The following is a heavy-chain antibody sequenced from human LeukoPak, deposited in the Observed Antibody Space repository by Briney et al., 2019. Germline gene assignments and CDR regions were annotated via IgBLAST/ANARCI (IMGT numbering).Heavy chain of an antibody. J-gene: IGHJ4*02. CDR1: GYTFTSYY. V-gene: IGHV1-69*04. CDR2: ILPILDIP. CDR3: ARDPSYTTRYCSGDRCFLFFDY. Sequence: GASVKVSCKASGYTFTSYYMHWVRQAPGQGLEWMGRILPILDIPNYAQKFQGRITITADKSTSTAYMELSSLRSEDTAMYYCARDPSYTTRYCSGDRCFLFFDYWGQGTLVTVSS. D-gene: IGHD2-15*01.